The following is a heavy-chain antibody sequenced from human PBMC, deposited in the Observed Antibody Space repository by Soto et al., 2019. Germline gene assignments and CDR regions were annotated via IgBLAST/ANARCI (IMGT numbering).Heavy chain of an antibody. V-gene: IGHV1-2*02. Sequence: ASVNVSCKASGYTFTGYYIHWVREAPGQGLEWMGWINPQTGGTSYAQKFQGRVTLSRDTSINTAYLELTRVRFDDAAVYFCARERYQVISDGMDVWGQGTTVTVSS. CDR3: ARERYQVISDGMDV. CDR2: INPQTGGT. CDR1: GYTFTGYY. J-gene: IGHJ6*02. D-gene: IGHD2-2*01.